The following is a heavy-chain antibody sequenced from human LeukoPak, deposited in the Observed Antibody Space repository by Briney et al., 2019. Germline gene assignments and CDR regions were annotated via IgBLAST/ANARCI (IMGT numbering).Heavy chain of an antibody. J-gene: IGHJ4*02. Sequence: GASVKVSCKASGYTFTSYDINWVRQATGQGLEWMGWMHPNSGNTGYAQKFQGRLIMTRNTSISTAYMELSSLRSEDTAVYYCAFFEYSSSSSHYWGQGTLVTVSS. CDR1: GYTFTSYD. D-gene: IGHD6-6*01. CDR2: MHPNSGNT. CDR3: AFFEYSSSSSHY. V-gene: IGHV1-8*01.